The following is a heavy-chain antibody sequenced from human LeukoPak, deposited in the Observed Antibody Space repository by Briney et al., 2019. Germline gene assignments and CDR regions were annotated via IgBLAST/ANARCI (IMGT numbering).Heavy chain of an antibody. CDR3: AKDRGDTAEYFQH. CDR2: ISGDGGST. CDR1: GFTFDDYA. D-gene: IGHD2-2*02. J-gene: IGHJ1*01. V-gene: IGHV3-43*02. Sequence: HPGXSLRLSCAASGFTFDDYAMHWVRQAPGKGVEWVSLISGDGGSTYYADSVKGGFTISRDNSKNSLYLQMNSLRTEDTALYYCAKDRGDTAEYFQHWGQGTLVTVSS.